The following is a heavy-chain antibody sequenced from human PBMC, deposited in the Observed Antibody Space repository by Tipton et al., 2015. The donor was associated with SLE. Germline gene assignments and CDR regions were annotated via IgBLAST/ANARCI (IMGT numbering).Heavy chain of an antibody. CDR2: IYTSGST. V-gene: IGHV4-61*02. CDR1: GGSISSGSYY. CDR3: ARDGVGATGMDY. D-gene: IGHD1-26*01. J-gene: IGHJ4*02. Sequence: TLSLTCTVSGGSISSGSYYWSWIRQPAGKGLEWIGRIYTSGSTNYNPSLKSRVTISVDTSKNQFSLKLSSVTAADTAVYYCARDGVGATGMDYWGQGTLVTVSS.